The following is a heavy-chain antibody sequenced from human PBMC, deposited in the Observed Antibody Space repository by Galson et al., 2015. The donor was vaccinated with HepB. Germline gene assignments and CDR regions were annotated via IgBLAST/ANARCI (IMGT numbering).Heavy chain of an antibody. CDR3: ARGAVPHNLDGFKI. CDR2: VYYGGSP. Sequence: LRLSCAASGFTFSSYSMNWIRQPPGRGLEWIGSVYYGGSPYYNPSLKSRVTLSVDTSKTRFSLSLNSVTAVDTAIYYCARGAVPHNLDGFKIWGQGTMVAVSS. J-gene: IGHJ3*02. CDR1: GFTFSSYS. V-gene: IGHV4-39*02. D-gene: IGHD1-14*01.